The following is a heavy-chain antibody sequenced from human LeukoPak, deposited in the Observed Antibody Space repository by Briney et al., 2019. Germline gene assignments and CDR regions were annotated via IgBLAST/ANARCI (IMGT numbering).Heavy chain of an antibody. J-gene: IGHJ4*02. CDR2: ISSNGGST. Sequence: GRSLRLSCAASGFTFSSYAIHWVRQAPGKGLEYVSAISSNGGSTYYAHSVKGRFTISRDNSKNTLYLQMGSLRAEDMAVYYCARGLGLRYPLDYWGQGTLVTVSS. V-gene: IGHV3-64*01. CDR3: ARGLGLRYPLDY. CDR1: GFTFSSYA. D-gene: IGHD5-12*01.